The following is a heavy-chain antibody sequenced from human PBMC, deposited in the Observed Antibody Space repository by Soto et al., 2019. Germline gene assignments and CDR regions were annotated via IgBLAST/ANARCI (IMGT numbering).Heavy chain of an antibody. D-gene: IGHD1-26*01. CDR1: GFTFSSYE. CDR2: ISSSGSTI. CDR3: ARFGVVLYSGSYLAFDI. V-gene: IGHV3-48*03. J-gene: IGHJ3*02. Sequence: PGGSLRLSCAASGFTFSSYEMNWVRQAPGKGLEWVSYISSSGSTIYYADSVKGRFTISRDNAKNSLYLQMNSLRAEDTAVYYCARFGVVLYSGSYLAFDIWGQGTMVTVSS.